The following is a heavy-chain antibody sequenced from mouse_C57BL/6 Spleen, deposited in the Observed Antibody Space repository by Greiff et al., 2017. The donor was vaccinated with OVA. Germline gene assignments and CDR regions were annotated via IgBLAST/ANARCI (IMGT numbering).Heavy chain of an antibody. V-gene: IGHV1-82*01. J-gene: IGHJ2*01. CDR1: GYAFSSSW. D-gene: IGHD2-3*01. Sequence: QVQLQQSGPELVKPGASVKISCKASGYAFSSSWMNWVKQRPGKGLEWIGRIYPGDGDTNYNGKFKGKATLTADKSSSTAYMQLSSLTSEDTAVYFCARDGYWDYWGQGTTLTVSS. CDR3: ARDGYWDY. CDR2: IYPGDGDT.